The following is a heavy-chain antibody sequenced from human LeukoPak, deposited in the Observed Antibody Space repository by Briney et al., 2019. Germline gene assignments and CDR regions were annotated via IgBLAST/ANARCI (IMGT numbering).Heavy chain of an antibody. J-gene: IGHJ4*02. CDR1: GFSFSIYG. CDR2: ISGSGGNT. V-gene: IGHV3-23*01. D-gene: IGHD3-9*01. Sequence: GGSLRLSCAASGFSFSIYGMSWVRQTPGKGLEWVSGISGSGGNTYYTDSVKGRFTISRDTSKNALYLQMNSLRVEDTAVYYCAKVGQNYDILTYYFDYWGQGTLVTVSS. CDR3: AKVGQNYDILTYYFDY.